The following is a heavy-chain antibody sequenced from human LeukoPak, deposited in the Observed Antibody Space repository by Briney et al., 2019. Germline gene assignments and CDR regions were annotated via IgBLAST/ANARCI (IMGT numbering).Heavy chain of an antibody. Sequence: PGGSLRLSCAASGFTVSSNYMSWLRQPPGKGLEGVSTINANSGTTSYAASVRGRFTISRDNSKNTLYLQLNTLRAEDTAVYYCAKPISGGLAVTADWFDPWGQGTLVVVSS. CDR2: NANSGTT. V-gene: IGHV3-53*01. CDR3: AKPISGGLAVTADWFDP. J-gene: IGHJ5*01. D-gene: IGHD6-19*01. CDR1: GFTVSSNY.